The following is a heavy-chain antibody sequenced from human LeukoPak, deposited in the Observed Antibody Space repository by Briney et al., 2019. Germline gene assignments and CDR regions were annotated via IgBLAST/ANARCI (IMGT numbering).Heavy chain of an antibody. V-gene: IGHV1-2*02. J-gene: IGHJ5*02. Sequence: ASVKVSCKASGYTFTGYYMHWVRQAPGQGLEWMGWINPNSGGTYYAQKFQGRVTMTRDTSINTAYMELSRLRSDDTAVYYCARDPLGISSWYNWFDPWGQGTLVTVSS. D-gene: IGHD6-19*01. CDR1: GYTFTGYY. CDR2: INPNSGGT. CDR3: ARDPLGISSWYNWFDP.